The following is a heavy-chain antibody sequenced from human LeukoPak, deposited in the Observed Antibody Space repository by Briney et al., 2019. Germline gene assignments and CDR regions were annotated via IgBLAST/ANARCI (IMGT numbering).Heavy chain of an antibody. D-gene: IGHD3-9*01. V-gene: IGHV3-21*01. Sequence: RGSLRLSCAASGFTFSSYSMNWVREAPGKGLVWVSSISSICSYIYYAESVKGRFTISRDNAKNSLYLQMNSLRAEDTAVYYCASLEHYDILTGPFSDYYYGMDVWGQGTTVTVSS. CDR1: GFTFSSYS. CDR2: ISSICSYI. J-gene: IGHJ6*02. CDR3: ASLEHYDILTGPFSDYYYGMDV.